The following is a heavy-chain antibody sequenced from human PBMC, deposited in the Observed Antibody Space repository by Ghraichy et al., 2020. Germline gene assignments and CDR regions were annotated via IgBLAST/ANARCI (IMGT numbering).Heavy chain of an antibody. J-gene: IGHJ6*02. CDR2: INHSGST. V-gene: IGHV4-34*01. D-gene: IGHD1-26*01. Sequence: SETLSLTCAVYGGSFSHYYWSWIRQPPGKGLEWIGEINHSGSTNYNPSLKSRVTISVDTSKNQFSLKLTSVTAADTAVYYCARAKHTGNYYYYYGMDVWGQGITVTVSS. CDR3: ARAKHTGNYYYYYGMDV. CDR1: GGSFSHYY.